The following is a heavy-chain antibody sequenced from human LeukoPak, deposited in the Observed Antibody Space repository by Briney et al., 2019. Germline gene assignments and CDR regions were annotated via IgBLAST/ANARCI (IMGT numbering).Heavy chain of an antibody. CDR2: INPNSGGT. D-gene: IGHD3-10*01. CDR3: ARDRDYGSGIFDY. V-gene: IGHV1-2*02. J-gene: IGHJ4*02. Sequence: ASVKVSCKASGYTFTGYYMHWVRQAPGQGLEWMGWINPNSGGTNYAQKFQGRVTMTRNTSISTAYMELNRLRSDDTAVYYCARDRDYGSGIFDYWGQGTLVTVSS. CDR1: GYTFTGYY.